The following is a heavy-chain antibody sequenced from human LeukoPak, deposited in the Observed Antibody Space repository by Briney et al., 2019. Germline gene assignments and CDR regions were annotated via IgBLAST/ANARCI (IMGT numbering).Heavy chain of an antibody. CDR1: GFTFSSYS. Sequence: GGSLRLSCAASGFTFSSYSMNWVRQAPGKGLEWVSSISSSSSYIYYADSVKGRFTISRDNDKNSLYLQMNSLRADDTDVYYCASDYCSSTSCYASLDYWGQGPLVPVSS. V-gene: IGHV3-21*01. CDR2: ISSSSSYI. J-gene: IGHJ4*02. D-gene: IGHD2-2*01. CDR3: ASDYCSSTSCYASLDY.